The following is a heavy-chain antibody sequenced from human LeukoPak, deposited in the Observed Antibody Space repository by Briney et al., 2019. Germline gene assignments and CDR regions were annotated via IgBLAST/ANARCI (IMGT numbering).Heavy chain of an antibody. Sequence: PGGSLRLSCAASGFTFSSYGMHSVRQAPGKGLEWVAFISDDGSNKYYADSVKGRFTISRDNSKNTLYLQMNSLRAEDTAVYYCAKDVSALSHYYGMDVWGQGTTVTVSS. V-gene: IGHV3-30*18. CDR3: AKDVSALSHYYGMDV. CDR2: ISDDGSNK. J-gene: IGHJ6*02. CDR1: GFTFSSYG. D-gene: IGHD2/OR15-2a*01.